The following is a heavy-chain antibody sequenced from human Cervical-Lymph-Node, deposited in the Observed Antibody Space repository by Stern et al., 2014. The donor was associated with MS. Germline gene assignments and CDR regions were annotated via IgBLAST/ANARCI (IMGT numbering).Heavy chain of an antibody. D-gene: IGHD3-10*02. CDR3: ARTTYVRYFDV. V-gene: IGHV4-34*12. CDR2: VMESGST. CDR1: GGSFRDYY. Sequence: QVQLQQWGAGLVKPSETLSLTCTLYGGSFRDYYWSWLRLTPGGALEWIGKVMESGSTAYNPSLKRRVTIAVATSQNQFSLTRRSVTAADTAVYYCARTTYVRYFDVWGRGTPVTVSS. J-gene: IGHJ2*01.